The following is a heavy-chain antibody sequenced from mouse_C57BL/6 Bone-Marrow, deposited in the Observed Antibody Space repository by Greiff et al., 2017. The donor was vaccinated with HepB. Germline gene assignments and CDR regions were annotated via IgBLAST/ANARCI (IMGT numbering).Heavy chain of an antibody. D-gene: IGHD1-1*01. CDR3: ARSGGPYYGSSLYFDY. V-gene: IGHV3-8*01. CDR1: GYSITSDY. Sequence: VQLKESGPGLAKPSQTLSLTCSVTGYSITSDYWNWIRKFPGNKLEYMGYISYSGSTYYNPSLKSRISITRDTSKNQYYLQLNSVTTEDTATYYCARSGGPYYGSSLYFDYWGQGTTLTVSS. J-gene: IGHJ2*01. CDR2: ISYSGST.